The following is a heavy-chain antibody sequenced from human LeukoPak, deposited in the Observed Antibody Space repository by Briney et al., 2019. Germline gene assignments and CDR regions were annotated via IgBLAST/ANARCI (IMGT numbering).Heavy chain of an antibody. V-gene: IGHV1-2*02. CDR3: ARDRGPLVGATGY. D-gene: IGHD1-26*01. CDR2: INPNSGGT. Sequence: GASVKVSCKASGYTFTGYYMHWVRQAPGQGLEWMGWINPNSGGTNYAQKFQGRVTMTRDTSISTAYMELSRLRSDDTAVYYCARDRGPLVGATGYWGQGTLVTVSS. CDR1: GYTFTGYY. J-gene: IGHJ4*02.